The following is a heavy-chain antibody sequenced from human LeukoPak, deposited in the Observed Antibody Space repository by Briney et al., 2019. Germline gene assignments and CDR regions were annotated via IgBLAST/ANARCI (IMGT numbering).Heavy chain of an antibody. CDR1: GYTFTGYY. Sequence: APVKVSCKASGYTFTGYYMHWVRHAPGPGRRWMGWINPNSGGTNYAQKFQGRVTMTRDTSISTAYMELSRLRSDDTAVYYCASGEDYYDSSGIDYWGQGTLVTVAS. V-gene: IGHV1-2*02. D-gene: IGHD3-22*01. CDR3: ASGEDYYDSSGIDY. J-gene: IGHJ4*02. CDR2: INPNSGGT.